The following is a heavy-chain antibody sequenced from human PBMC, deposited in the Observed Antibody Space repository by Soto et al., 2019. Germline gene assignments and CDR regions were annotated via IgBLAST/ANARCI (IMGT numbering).Heavy chain of an antibody. CDR3: ARRRVAAHDAFDI. Sequence: ASVKVSCKASGYTFTGYYMHWVRQAPGQGLEWMGWINPNSGGTNYAQKFQGWVTMTRDTSISTAYMELSRLRSDDTAVYYCARRRVAAHDAFDIWGQGTMVTVSS. J-gene: IGHJ3*02. D-gene: IGHD2-15*01. CDR1: GYTFTGYY. CDR2: INPNSGGT. V-gene: IGHV1-2*04.